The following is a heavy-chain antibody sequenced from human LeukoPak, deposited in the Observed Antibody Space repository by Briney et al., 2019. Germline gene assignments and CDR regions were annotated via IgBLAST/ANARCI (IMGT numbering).Heavy chain of an antibody. CDR1: GGFFSGYY. J-gene: IGHJ4*02. V-gene: IGHV4-34*01. CDR2: INHSGST. CDR3: ARAPERTYYYDSSGYQFDY. D-gene: IGHD3-22*01. Sequence: KPSETLSLTCAVYGGFFSGYYWSWIRQPPGKGLEWIGEINHSGSTNYNPSLKSRVTISVDTSKNQFSLKLSSVTAADTAVYYCARAPERTYYYDSSGYQFDYWGQGTLVTVSS.